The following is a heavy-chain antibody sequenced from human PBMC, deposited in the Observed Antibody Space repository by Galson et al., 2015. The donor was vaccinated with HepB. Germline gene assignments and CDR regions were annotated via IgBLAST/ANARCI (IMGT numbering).Heavy chain of an antibody. V-gene: IGHV1-69*06. CDR3: ARESGGDTAMVTAGAFDI. CDR2: IIPIFGTA. J-gene: IGHJ3*02. Sequence: SVKVSCKASGGTFSSYAISWVRQAPGQGLEWMGGIIPIFGTANYAQKFQGRVTITADKSTSTAYMELSSLRSEDTAVYNCARESGGDTAMVTAGAFDIWGQGTMVTVSS. CDR1: GGTFSSYA. D-gene: IGHD5-18*01.